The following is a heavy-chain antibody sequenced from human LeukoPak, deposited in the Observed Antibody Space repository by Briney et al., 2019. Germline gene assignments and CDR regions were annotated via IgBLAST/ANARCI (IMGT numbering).Heavy chain of an antibody. D-gene: IGHD6-19*01. CDR2: IWYDGSNK. CDR3: AGSIAVAGTIDY. Sequence: PGGSLRLSCAASGFTFSSYGMHWVRQAPCKGLEWVAVIWYDGSNKYYADSVKGRFTISRDNSKDTLYLQMNSLRAEDTAVYYCAGSIAVAGTIDYWGQGTLVTVSS. J-gene: IGHJ4*02. CDR1: GFTFSSYG. V-gene: IGHV3-33*01.